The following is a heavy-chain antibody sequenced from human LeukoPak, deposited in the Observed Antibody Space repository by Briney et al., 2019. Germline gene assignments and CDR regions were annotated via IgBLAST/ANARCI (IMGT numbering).Heavy chain of an antibody. D-gene: IGHD3-3*01. V-gene: IGHV1-18*01. J-gene: IGHJ6*03. CDR2: ISAYNGNT. CDR3: ARSEGPYYDFWSGYYSDYYYYMDV. CDR1: GYTFTSYG. Sequence: ASVKVSCKASGYTFTSYGISWVRQAPGQGLEWMGWISAYNGNTNYAQKLQGRVTMTTDTSTSTAYMELRSLRSDDTAVYYCARSEGPYYDFWSGYYSDYYYYMDVWGKGTTVTVSS.